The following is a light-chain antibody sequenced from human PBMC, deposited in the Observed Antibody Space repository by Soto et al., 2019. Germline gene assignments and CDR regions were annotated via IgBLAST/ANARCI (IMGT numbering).Light chain of an antibody. CDR1: QSVTSTS. CDR3: QHYNTYSEA. V-gene: IGKV3-20*01. J-gene: IGKJ1*01. Sequence: EIVLTQSPGTLSLSPGERATLSCRASQSVTSTSLAWYQQRPGQAPRLLIYGASSRATGIPDRFSGSGSGTDFTLTISRLEPEDFATYYCQHYNTYSEAFGHGTKVELK. CDR2: GAS.